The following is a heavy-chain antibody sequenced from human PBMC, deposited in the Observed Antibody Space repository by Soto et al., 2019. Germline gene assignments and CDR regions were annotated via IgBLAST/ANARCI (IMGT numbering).Heavy chain of an antibody. CDR3: ARGSYGDY. CDR2: ISAHNGNT. CDR1: GYDFTTYG. V-gene: IGHV1-18*01. Sequence: QVHLVQSGAEVKKPGASVKVSCKGSGYDFTTYGITWVRQAPGQGLEWMAWISAHNGNTDYAQKLQGRVTVTRDPSPITASMELRSLRSADPAMYYCARGSYGDYWGQGALVTVSS. J-gene: IGHJ4*02. D-gene: IGHD1-26*01.